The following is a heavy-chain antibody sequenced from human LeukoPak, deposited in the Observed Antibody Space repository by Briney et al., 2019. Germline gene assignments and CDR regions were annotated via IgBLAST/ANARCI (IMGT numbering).Heavy chain of an antibody. CDR3: ARESSPVLRFLEWSHDAFDI. D-gene: IGHD3-3*01. CDR1: GGSISSYY. J-gene: IGHJ3*02. V-gene: IGHV4-59*01. Sequence: PSETLSLTCTVSGGSISSYYWSWLRQPPGKGLEWIGYIYYSGSTNYNPSLKSRVTISVDTSKNQFSLKLSSVTAADTAVYYCARESSPVLRFLEWSHDAFDIWGQGTMVTVSS. CDR2: IYYSGST.